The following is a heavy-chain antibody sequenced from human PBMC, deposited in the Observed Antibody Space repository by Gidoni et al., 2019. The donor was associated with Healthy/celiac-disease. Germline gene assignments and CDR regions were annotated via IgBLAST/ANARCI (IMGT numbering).Heavy chain of an antibody. CDR1: SGYY. Sequence: SGYYWGWIRQPPGKGLEWIGSIYHSGSTYYNPSLKSRVTISVDTSKNQFSLKLSSVTAADTAVYYCAPLWGYYDSSGYWGLDYWGQGTLVTVSS. D-gene: IGHD3-22*01. J-gene: IGHJ4*02. V-gene: IGHV4-38-2*01. CDR2: IYHSGST. CDR3: APLWGYYDSSGYWGLDY.